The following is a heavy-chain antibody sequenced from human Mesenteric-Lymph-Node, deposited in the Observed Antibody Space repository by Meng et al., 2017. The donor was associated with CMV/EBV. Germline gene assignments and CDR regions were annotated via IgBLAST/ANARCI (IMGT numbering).Heavy chain of an antibody. J-gene: IGHJ4*02. CDR1: GASISSYY. CDR3: ARGLRSETTFDY. Sequence: SETLSLTCAVSGASISSYYWSWIRQPPGKGLEWIGYIYHSGSTSYNPSLKSRVTISADTSTNQFSLKLSSVTAADTALYYCARGLRSETTFDYWGQGTLVTVSS. D-gene: IGHD1-14*01. CDR2: IYHSGST. V-gene: IGHV4-59*01.